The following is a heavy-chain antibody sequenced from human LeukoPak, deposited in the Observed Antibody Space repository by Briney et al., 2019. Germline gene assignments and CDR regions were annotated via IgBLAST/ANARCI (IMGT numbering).Heavy chain of an antibody. CDR1: GFTFRNYA. J-gene: IGHJ4*02. Sequence: PGGSLRLSCAASGFTFRNYAMRWVRQAPGKGLEWVSAISGSGGTTYYADSVKGRFTISRDNSKNTMYLQMKSLRAEDTAVYHCAKDHYYYDSSGYYLRFFDYWGQGTLVTVSS. CDR2: ISGSGGTT. V-gene: IGHV3-23*01. D-gene: IGHD3-22*01. CDR3: AKDHYYYDSSGYYLRFFDY.